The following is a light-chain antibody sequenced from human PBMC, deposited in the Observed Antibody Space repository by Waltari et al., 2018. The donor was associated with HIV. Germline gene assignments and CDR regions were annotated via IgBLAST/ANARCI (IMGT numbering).Light chain of an antibody. CDR2: GAS. CDR1: HSVRSN. J-gene: IGKJ2*01. CDR3: QHYTSSPTYT. Sequence: EIVMTQSPATLSVSPGERATLSCRASHSVRSNLAWYQHKVGQAPRLLIYGASTRATGVPARFSGSGSGTDFTLTINRLEPEDFAVYYCQHYTSSPTYTFGQGTKLEIK. V-gene: IGKV3-15*01.